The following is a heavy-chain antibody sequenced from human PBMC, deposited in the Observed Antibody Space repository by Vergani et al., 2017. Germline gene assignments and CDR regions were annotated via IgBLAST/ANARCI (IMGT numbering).Heavy chain of an antibody. V-gene: IGHV1-2*02. CDR2: INPNSGGT. CDR3: ARVRFVGSGRYYFDY. J-gene: IGHJ4*02. D-gene: IGHD6-19*01. CDR1: GYTFTGYY. Sequence: QVQLVQSGAEVKKPGASVKVSCKASGYTFTGYYMHWLRQAPGQGLEWMGWINPNSGGTNYAQKFQGRVNMTRDTSISTAYMELSRLRSDDTAVYYCARVRFVGSGRYYFDYWGQGTLVTVSS.